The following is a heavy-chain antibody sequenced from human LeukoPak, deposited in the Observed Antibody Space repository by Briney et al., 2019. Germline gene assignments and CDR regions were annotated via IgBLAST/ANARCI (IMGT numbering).Heavy chain of an antibody. Sequence: SETLSLTCTVSGGSISSGDYYWSWIRQPPGKGLEWIGEINHSGSTNYNPSLKSRVTISVDTSKNQFSLKLSSVTAADTAVYYCARGQWLYAYWGQGTLVTVSS. CDR2: INHSGST. J-gene: IGHJ4*02. CDR1: GGSISSGDYY. D-gene: IGHD6-19*01. CDR3: ARGQWLYAY. V-gene: IGHV4-39*07.